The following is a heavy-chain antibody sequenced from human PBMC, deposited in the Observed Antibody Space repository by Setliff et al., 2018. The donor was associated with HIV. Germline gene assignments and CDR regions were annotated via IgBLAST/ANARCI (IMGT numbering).Heavy chain of an antibody. Sequence: GGSLRLSCAASGFIFSNYWMHWVRQAPGKGLVWVSRINSDGSSISYADSVKGRFTISRDNAKNTLYLQMNSLRGEDTAVYYCARHSDWYGNDAFDIWGQGTGVTVSS. D-gene: IGHD6-19*01. CDR2: INSDGSSI. J-gene: IGHJ3*02. CDR1: GFIFSNYW. CDR3: ARHSDWYGNDAFDI. V-gene: IGHV3-74*01.